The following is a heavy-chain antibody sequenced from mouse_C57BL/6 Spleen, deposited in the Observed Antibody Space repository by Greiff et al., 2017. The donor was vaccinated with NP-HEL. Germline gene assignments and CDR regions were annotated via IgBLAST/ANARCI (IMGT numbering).Heavy chain of an antibody. J-gene: IGHJ2*01. CDR2: IYPGDGDT. CDR1: GYAFSSSW. Sequence: QVQLKESGPELVKPGASVKISCKASGYAFSSSWMNWVKQRPGKGLEWIGRIYPGDGDTNYNGKFKGKATLTADKSSSTAYMQLSSLTSEDSAVYFCARSACYDGYDDDYWGKGTTLT. V-gene: IGHV1-82*01. CDR3: ARSACYDGYDDDY. D-gene: IGHD2-3*01.